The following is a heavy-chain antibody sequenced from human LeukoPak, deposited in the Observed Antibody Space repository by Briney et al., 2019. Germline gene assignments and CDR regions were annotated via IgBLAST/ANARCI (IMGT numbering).Heavy chain of an antibody. D-gene: IGHD4-17*01. CDR3: ARDLRDYKTKDGFAI. CDR1: GFTFSDYY. V-gene: IGHV3-11*04. J-gene: IGHJ3*02. Sequence: GGSLRLSCAASGFTFSDYYMSCIRQAPGKGLEWVSYISSSGSIIYYADSVKGRFTISRDNAKNSMYLQMNSLRAEDTAVYYCARDLRDYKTKDGFAIWGQGTRVTVSS. CDR2: ISSSGSII.